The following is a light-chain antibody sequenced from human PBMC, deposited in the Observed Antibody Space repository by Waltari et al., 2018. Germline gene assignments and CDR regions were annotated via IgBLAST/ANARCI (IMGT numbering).Light chain of an antibody. J-gene: IGKJ5*01. Sequence: ALHLTQSPSSLSASVGDRVTIPCQASQGISSVLAWYQQKPGKPPKRLIYDAYNLESGVPSRFSGSGSGTDFTLTISSLQPEDFATYYCQQFMNYPHAITFGQGTRLEIK. CDR1: QGISSV. CDR2: DAY. V-gene: IGKV1D-13*01. CDR3: QQFMNYPHAIT.